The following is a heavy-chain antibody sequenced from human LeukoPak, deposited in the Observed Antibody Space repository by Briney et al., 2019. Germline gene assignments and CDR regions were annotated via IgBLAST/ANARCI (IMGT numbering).Heavy chain of an antibody. D-gene: IGHD3-22*01. CDR1: GYTFTSYY. V-gene: IGHV1-46*01. J-gene: IGHJ6*02. CDR2: INPSGGST. Sequence: ASVKVFCKASGYTFTSYYMHCVRQAPGQGLEWMGIINPSGGSTNYAQNFQDRLTMTRDTSTSTVYMELSSLRSEDTAVYYCARSYDSSGYYRMDVWGQGTTVTVSS. CDR3: ARSYDSSGYYRMDV.